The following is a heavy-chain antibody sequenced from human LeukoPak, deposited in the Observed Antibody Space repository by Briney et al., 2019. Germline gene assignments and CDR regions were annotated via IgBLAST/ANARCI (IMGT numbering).Heavy chain of an antibody. CDR1: GFTFSSYA. Sequence: AGGSLRLSCAASGFTFSSYAMSWVRQAPGKGLEWVPAISGSGGSTYYADSVKGRFTISRDNSKNTLYLQMNSLRAEDTAVYYCAKGPSVWFGELLSFLFDYWGQGTLVTVSS. CDR2: ISGSGGST. V-gene: IGHV3-23*01. J-gene: IGHJ4*02. D-gene: IGHD3-10*01. CDR3: AKGPSVWFGELLSFLFDY.